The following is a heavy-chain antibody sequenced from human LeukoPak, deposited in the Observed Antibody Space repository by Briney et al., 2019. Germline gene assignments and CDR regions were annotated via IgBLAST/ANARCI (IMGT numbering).Heavy chain of an antibody. CDR2: IYTSGST. CDR1: GGSISSYY. J-gene: IGHJ4*02. CDR3: ALTGITGTSRFDY. Sequence: SETLSLTCTVSGGSISSYYWSWIRQPAGKGLVWIGRIYTSGSTNYNPSLKSRVTISVDKSKNQFSLKLSSVTAADTAVYYCALTGITGTSRFDYWGQGTLVTVSS. V-gene: IGHV4-4*07. D-gene: IGHD1-7*01.